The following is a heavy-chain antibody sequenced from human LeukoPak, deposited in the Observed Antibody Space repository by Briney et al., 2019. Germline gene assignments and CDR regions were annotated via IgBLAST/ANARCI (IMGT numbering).Heavy chain of an antibody. CDR2: ISGSGGST. CDR1: GFTFSSYA. D-gene: IGHD5-18*01. V-gene: IGHV3-23*01. J-gene: IGHJ4*02. Sequence: GGSLRLSCAASGFTFSSYAMSCVRQAPGKGLEWVSAISGSGGSTYYADSVKGRFTISRDNSKNTLYLQTNSLRAEDTAVYYCAKDRRIQLWLGFDYWGQGTLVTVSS. CDR3: AKDRRIQLWLGFDY.